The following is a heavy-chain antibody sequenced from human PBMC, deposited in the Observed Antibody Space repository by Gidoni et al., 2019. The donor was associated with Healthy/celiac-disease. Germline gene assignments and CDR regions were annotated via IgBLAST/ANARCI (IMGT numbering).Heavy chain of an antibody. J-gene: IGHJ6*02. CDR2: IYTSGRT. D-gene: IGHD6-19*01. CDR3: RAGKYYYYYGMDV. Sequence: QVQLQESGPGLVKPSATLSLTCTVSGRPISSYYWRWIRQPAGKGLEWIGRIYTSGRTTYNPSLKRRVTMSVDTSKNQFSQKLSSVTAADTAVYYCRAGKYYYYYGMDVWGQGTTVTVSS. CDR1: GRPISSYY. V-gene: IGHV4-4*07.